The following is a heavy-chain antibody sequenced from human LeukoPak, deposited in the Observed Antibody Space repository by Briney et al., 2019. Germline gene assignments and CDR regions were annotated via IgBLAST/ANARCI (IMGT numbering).Heavy chain of an antibody. CDR2: ISNDGGGT. CDR3: AKGSSGYFADL. J-gene: IGHJ5*02. Sequence: HPGGSLRLSCAASGCIFNNYGLIWVCQAPGKGLEWVSAISNDGGGTQYADFVEGRFTISRDNSKNTLFLQMSSLRAEDTALYYCAKGSSGYFADLWGQGTLVTVSS. D-gene: IGHD3-22*01. V-gene: IGHV3-23*01. CDR1: GCIFNNYG.